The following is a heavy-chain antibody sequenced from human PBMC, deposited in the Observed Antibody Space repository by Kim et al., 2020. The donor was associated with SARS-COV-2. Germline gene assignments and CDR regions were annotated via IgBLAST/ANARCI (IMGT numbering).Heavy chain of an antibody. V-gene: IGHV4-39*01. D-gene: IGHD3-16*01. CDR3: ARHGGMTHDAFDI. Sequence: SNPSLKSRVTISVDTSKNQFSLKLSSVTAADTAVYYCARHGGMTHDAFDIWGQGTMVTVSS. J-gene: IGHJ3*02.